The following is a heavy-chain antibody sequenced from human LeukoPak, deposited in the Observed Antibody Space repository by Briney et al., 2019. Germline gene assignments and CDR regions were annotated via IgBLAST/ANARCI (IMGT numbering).Heavy chain of an antibody. J-gene: IGHJ4*02. V-gene: IGHV1-18*01. D-gene: IGHD3-16*01. CDR3: ARDKDNWGVFDY. Sequence: ASVKVSCKASGYTFTSYGISWVRQAPGQGLEWMGWISAYNGNTNYAQKLQGRVTMTTDTSTSTAYMELRSPRSDDTAVYYCARDKDNWGVFDYWGQGTLVTVSS. CDR2: ISAYNGNT. CDR1: GYTFTSYG.